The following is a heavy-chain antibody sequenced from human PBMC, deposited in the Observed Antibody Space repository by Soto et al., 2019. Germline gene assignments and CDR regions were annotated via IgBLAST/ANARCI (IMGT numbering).Heavy chain of an antibody. CDR3: AREPATAKPEGVDF. J-gene: IGHJ4*02. CDR1: GYTFSDYY. V-gene: IGHV1-2*02. D-gene: IGHD1-1*01. Sequence: ASVKVSCKASGYTFSDYYIHWVRQAPGQGLEWMGWINPNSGGTKYAPKFQGGVTMARDTSITTAYMELSRLRSGDTAVYYCAREPATAKPEGVDFWGQGTLVTSPQ. CDR2: INPNSGGT.